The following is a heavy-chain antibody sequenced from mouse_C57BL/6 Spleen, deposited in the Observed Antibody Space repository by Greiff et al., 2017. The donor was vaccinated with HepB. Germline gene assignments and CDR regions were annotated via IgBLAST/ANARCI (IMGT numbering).Heavy chain of an antibody. CDR3: ARSLTGAYFDY. CDR1: GYAFSSSW. J-gene: IGHJ2*01. CDR2: IYPGDGDT. V-gene: IGHV1-82*01. Sequence: QVQLKQSGPELVKPGASVKISCKASGYAFSSSWMNWVKQRPGKGLEWIGRIYPGDGDTNYNGKFKGKATLTADKSSSTAYMQLSSLTSEDSAVYFCARSLTGAYFDYWGQGTTLTVSS. D-gene: IGHD4-1*01.